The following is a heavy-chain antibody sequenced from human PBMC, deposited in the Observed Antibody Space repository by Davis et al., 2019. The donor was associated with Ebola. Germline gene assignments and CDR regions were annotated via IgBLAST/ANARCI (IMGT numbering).Heavy chain of an antibody. CDR2: IIPILGVA. CDR3: ARDRVPAATLLYYYGMDV. V-gene: IGHV1-69*04. Sequence: AASVKVSCKASGGTFRSYTITRVRQAPGQGLEWVGRIIPILGVANYTQKIQGRVTITADTSTNKAYMELRSLSSEDTAVYYCARDRVPAATLLYYYGMDVWGQGTTVTVSS. J-gene: IGHJ6*02. D-gene: IGHD2-2*01. CDR1: GGTFRSYT.